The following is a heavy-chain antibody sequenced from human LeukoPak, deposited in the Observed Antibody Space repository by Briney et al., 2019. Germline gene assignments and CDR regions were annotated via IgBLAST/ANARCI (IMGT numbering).Heavy chain of an antibody. V-gene: IGHV3-23*01. Sequence: GGSLRLSCAASGFTFSTYAMSWVRQAPGKGLEWVSGLTGGGGGTSYADSVKGRFTISRDNSKNTLYLQMNSLRAEDTAVYYCAKDRSPGILTGYYPNWGQGTLVTASS. J-gene: IGHJ4*02. CDR3: AKDRSPGILTGYYPN. D-gene: IGHD3-9*01. CDR2: LTGGGGGT. CDR1: GFTFSTYA.